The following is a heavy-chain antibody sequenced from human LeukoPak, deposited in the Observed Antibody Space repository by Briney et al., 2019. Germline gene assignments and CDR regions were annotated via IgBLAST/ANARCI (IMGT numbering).Heavy chain of an antibody. J-gene: IGHJ5*02. CDR2: INPNSGGT. Sequence: ASVKVSCKVSGYTLTELSMHWVRQAPGKGLECMGWINPNSGGTNYAQKFQGRVTMTRDTSISTAYMELSRLRSDDTAVYYCARPPHSSWYASEFDPWGQGTLVTVSS. CDR3: ARPPHSSWYASEFDP. V-gene: IGHV1-2*02. D-gene: IGHD6-13*01. CDR1: GYTLTELS.